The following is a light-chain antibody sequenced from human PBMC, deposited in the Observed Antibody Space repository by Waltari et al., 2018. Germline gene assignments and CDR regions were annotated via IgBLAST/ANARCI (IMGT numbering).Light chain of an antibody. Sequence: DIVMTQSPDSLAVSLGEWATINCKSRQRVFYSSNNKNYLAWYQQKPGQPPKLLIYWAATRESGVPDRFSGSGSGTDFTLTICSLQAEDVAVYYCQQYYSTPLTFGGGTKVEIK. V-gene: IGKV4-1*01. CDR2: WAA. J-gene: IGKJ4*01. CDR1: QRVFYSSNNKNY. CDR3: QQYYSTPLT.